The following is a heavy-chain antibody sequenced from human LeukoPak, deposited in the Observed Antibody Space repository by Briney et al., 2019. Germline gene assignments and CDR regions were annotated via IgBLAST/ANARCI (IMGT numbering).Heavy chain of an antibody. D-gene: IGHD6-19*01. Sequence: SETLSLTCTVSGGSISSYYWSWIRQPPGKGLEWIGYIYYSGSTNYNPSLKSRVTISVDTSKNQFSLKLSSVTAADTAVYYCARALGYSSGWYYYYGMDVWGQGTTVTVSS. CDR2: IYYSGST. CDR3: ARALGYSSGWYYYYGMDV. J-gene: IGHJ6*02. V-gene: IGHV4-59*01. CDR1: GGSISSYY.